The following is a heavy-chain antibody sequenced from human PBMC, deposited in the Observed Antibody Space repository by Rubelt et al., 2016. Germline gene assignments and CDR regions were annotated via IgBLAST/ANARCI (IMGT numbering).Heavy chain of an antibody. CDR2: INSDGSST. V-gene: IGHV3-74*02. Sequence: VESGGGLVQPGGSLRLSCAASGFTVSSNYMSWVRQAPGKGLEWVSRINSDGSSTSYADSVKGRFTISRDNAKNTLYLQMNSLRAEDTAVYYCASSPRQLPTRDYFDYWGQGTLVTVSS. CDR3: ASSPRQLPTRDYFDY. J-gene: IGHJ4*02. D-gene: IGHD3-10*01. CDR1: GFTVSSNY.